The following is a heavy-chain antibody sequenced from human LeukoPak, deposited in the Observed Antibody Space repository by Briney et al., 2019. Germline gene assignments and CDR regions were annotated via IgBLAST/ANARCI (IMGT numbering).Heavy chain of an antibody. CDR2: ISTSSSHI. V-gene: IGHV3-21*01. Sequence: GGSLRLSCAASGFTFSEYSMNWVRQAPGKGLEWVSFISTSSSHIYYGDSVKGRFTISRDNARNSVSLQMNSLRAEDTAVYYCARDWNYFSCWGQGTLVTVSS. J-gene: IGHJ4*02. D-gene: IGHD1-1*01. CDR1: GFTFSEYS. CDR3: ARDWNYFSC.